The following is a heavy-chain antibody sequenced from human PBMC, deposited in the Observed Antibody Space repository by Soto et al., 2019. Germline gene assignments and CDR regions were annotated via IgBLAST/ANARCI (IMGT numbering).Heavy chain of an antibody. V-gene: IGHV4-59*01. D-gene: IGHD2-21*02. Sequence: SETLSLTCTGSGGSISIYYWSWIRQPPGKGLERIGYMYNTGSTIYNPSLRSRITISVDTSKKQFSLKLNSVTAADTAVYYCARDLWGYCGADCYPLDVWGQGTTVTVS. CDR1: GGSISIYY. J-gene: IGHJ6*02. CDR3: ARDLWGYCGADCYPLDV. CDR2: MYNTGST.